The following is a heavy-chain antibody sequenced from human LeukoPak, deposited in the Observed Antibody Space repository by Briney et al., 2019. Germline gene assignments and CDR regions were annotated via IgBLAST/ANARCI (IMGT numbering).Heavy chain of an antibody. D-gene: IGHD2-2*01. CDR2: INQDESKK. CDR3: ARDHAYRADY. J-gene: IGHJ4*02. V-gene: IGHV3-7*01. CDR1: GFTFSNDW. Sequence: GGSLRLSWAASGFTFSNDWMCWVRQAPGKWLEWVANINQDESKKYYAHSVKGRFTISRDNAKNSLYLQLSSLTDEDTAIYYCARDHAYRADYWGQGTLVTVSS.